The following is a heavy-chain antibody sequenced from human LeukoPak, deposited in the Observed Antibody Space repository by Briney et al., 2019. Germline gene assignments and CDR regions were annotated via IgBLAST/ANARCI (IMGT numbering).Heavy chain of an antibody. CDR3: AREWNYVIDS. D-gene: IGHD1-7*01. Sequence: PSETLSLTCTVSGGSISSYYWSWIRQPPGKRLEWIGYIYYSGSTTYNPSLKSRVTISVDTSKNQFSLKLSSVTAADTAVYYCAREWNYVIDSWGQGTLVTVSS. CDR1: GGSISSYY. CDR2: IYYSGST. V-gene: IGHV4-59*01. J-gene: IGHJ5*01.